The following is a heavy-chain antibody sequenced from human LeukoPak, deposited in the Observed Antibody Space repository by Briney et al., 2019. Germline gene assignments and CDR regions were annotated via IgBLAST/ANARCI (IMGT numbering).Heavy chain of an antibody. V-gene: IGHV4-39*07. CDR1: GGSISGSSYY. CDR2: IYYSGST. J-gene: IGHJ4*02. Sequence: KPSETLSLTCTVSGGSISGSSYYWGWIRQPPGKGLEWIGSIYYSGSTYYNPSLKSRVTISVDKSKNQFSLKLSSVTAADTAVYYCARVEEQQLVRSYYFDYWGQGTLVTVSS. CDR3: ARVEEQQLVRSYYFDY. D-gene: IGHD6-13*01.